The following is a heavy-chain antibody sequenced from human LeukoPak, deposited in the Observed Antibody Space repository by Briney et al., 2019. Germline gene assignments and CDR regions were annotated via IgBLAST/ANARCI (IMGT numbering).Heavy chain of an antibody. J-gene: IGHJ4*02. V-gene: IGHV4-61*02. CDR1: GGSISSGSYY. Sequence: PSETLSLTCTVSGGSISSGSYYWSWIRQPAGKGLERIGRIYTSGSTNYNPSLKSRVTISVDTSKNQFSLKLSSVTAADTAVYYCARERTYCSSTSCFDGFDYWGQGTLVTVSS. CDR3: ARERTYCSSTSCFDGFDY. CDR2: IYTSGST. D-gene: IGHD2-2*01.